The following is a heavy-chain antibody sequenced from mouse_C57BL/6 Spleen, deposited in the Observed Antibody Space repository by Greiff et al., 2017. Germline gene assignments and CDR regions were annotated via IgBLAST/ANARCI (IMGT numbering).Heavy chain of an antibody. Sequence: EVQGVESGGDLVKPGGSLKLSCAASGFTFSSYGMSWVRQTPDKRLEWVATISSGGSYTYYPDSVKGRFTISRDNAKNTLYLQMSSLKSEDTAMYYWSGHVWDGAWFAYWGQGTLVTVSA. CDR2: ISSGGSYT. J-gene: IGHJ3*01. CDR3: SGHVWDGAWFAY. D-gene: IGHD4-1*01. CDR1: GFTFSSYG. V-gene: IGHV5-6*01.